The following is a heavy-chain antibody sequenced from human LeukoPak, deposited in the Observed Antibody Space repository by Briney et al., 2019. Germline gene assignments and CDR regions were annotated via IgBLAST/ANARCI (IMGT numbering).Heavy chain of an antibody. J-gene: IGHJ4*02. D-gene: IGHD3-10*01. Sequence: GGSLRLSCAASGFTFSDYYMSWIRQAPGKGLEWVSYISSSSSYTNYADSVKGRFTISRDNAKNSLYLQMNSLRDEDTAVYYCARAYATGSYLVTDYWGQGTLVTVSS. V-gene: IGHV3-11*06. CDR1: GFTFSDYY. CDR2: ISSSSSYT. CDR3: ARAYATGSYLVTDY.